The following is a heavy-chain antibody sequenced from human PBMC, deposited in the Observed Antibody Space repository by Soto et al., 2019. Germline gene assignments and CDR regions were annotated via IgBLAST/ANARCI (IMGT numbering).Heavy chain of an antibody. CDR1: GDTFSSYT. V-gene: IGHV1-69*08. D-gene: IGHD6-6*01. Sequence: QVQLVQSGSEVKKPGSSVKVSCKASGDTFSSYTISWVRQAPGQGLEWMGRIIPILGIASYAQKFQGRVTITANKTTTTAYMERSSLRSEDTAVYYCAREGSSSSMPFDYWGQGTLVTVSS. CDR2: IIPILGIA. CDR3: AREGSSSSMPFDY. J-gene: IGHJ4*02.